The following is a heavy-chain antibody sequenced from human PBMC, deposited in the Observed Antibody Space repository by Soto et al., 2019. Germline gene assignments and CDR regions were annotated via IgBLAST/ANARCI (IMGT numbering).Heavy chain of an antibody. CDR2: IYYSGST. Sequence: SETLSLTCTVSGGSISSGGYYWSWIRQHPGKGLEWIGYIYYSGSTYYNPSLKSRVTISVDTSKNQFSLKLSSVTAADTAVYYCARDHKNYASWSGYDFDIWGHGTMGTVSS. V-gene: IGHV4-31*03. CDR3: ARDHKNYASWSGYDFDI. D-gene: IGHD3-3*01. CDR1: GGSISSGGYY. J-gene: IGHJ3*02.